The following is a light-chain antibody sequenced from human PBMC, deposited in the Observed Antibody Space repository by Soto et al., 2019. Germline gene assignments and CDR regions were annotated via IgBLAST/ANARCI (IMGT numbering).Light chain of an antibody. CDR2: EVS. CDR3: SSYTSSNTLV. CDR1: SSDVGDYNY. V-gene: IGLV2-14*01. Sequence: QSALTQPASVSGSPGQSITIPCTGTSSDVGDYNYVSWYQQHPGKAPKLMIYEVSNRPSGISNRFSGSKSGNTASLTISGLPAEDEADYYCSSYTSSNTLVFGGGTKLTVL. J-gene: IGLJ2*01.